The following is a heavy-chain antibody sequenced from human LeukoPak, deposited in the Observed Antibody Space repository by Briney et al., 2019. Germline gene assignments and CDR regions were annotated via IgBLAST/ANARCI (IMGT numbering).Heavy chain of an antibody. D-gene: IGHD6-19*01. CDR1: GFTFSSYG. V-gene: IGHV3-33*01. CDR3: ARDHSSGWYSDYFDY. CDR2: IWYDGSNK. J-gene: IGHJ4*02. Sequence: RSGGSLRLSCAASGFTFSSYGMHWVRQAPGKGLEWVAVIWYDGSNKYYADSVKGRFTISRDNSKNTLYLQMNSLRAKDTAVYYCARDHSSGWYSDYFDYWGQGTLVTVSS.